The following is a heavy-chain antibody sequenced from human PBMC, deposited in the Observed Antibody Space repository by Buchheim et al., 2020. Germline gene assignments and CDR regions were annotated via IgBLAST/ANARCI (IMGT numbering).Heavy chain of an antibody. V-gene: IGHV4-59*08. CDR2: IYYSGST. CDR3: ARSWGSATPFDY. J-gene: IGHJ4*02. CDR1: GGSIGSYY. D-gene: IGHD2-15*01. Sequence: QVQLQESGPGLVRPSETLSLTCTVSGGSIGSYYWSWIRQPPGKGLEWIGYIYYSGSTNYNPSLKSRVTISVDTSKNQFSLKLSSVTAADTAVYYCARSWGSATPFDYWGQGTL.